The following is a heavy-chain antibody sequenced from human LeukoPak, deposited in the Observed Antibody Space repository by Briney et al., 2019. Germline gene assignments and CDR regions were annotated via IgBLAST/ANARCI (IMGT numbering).Heavy chain of an antibody. CDR3: ARVRSTSCYMMDCYYYYAMDV. CDR2: IKQDGSEK. J-gene: IGHJ6*02. Sequence: GGSLRLSCAASGFTFSNYWMSWVRQAPGKGLEWVANIKQDGSEKYYVDSVKGRFTISRDNAKNSLYLQMNSLRAEDTAVYYCARVRSTSCYMMDCYYYYAMDVRGQGTTVTVSS. CDR1: GFTFSNYW. V-gene: IGHV3-7*01. D-gene: IGHD2-2*02.